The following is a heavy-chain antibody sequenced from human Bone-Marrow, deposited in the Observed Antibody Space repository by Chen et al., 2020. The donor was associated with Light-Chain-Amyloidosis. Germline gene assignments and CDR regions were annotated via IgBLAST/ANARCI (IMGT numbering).Heavy chain of an antibody. D-gene: IGHD1-20*01. CDR1: GGSISSYY. CDR2: IYDSGSAT. Sequence: QVQLQESGPGLMKPSETLSLTCTVSGGSISSYYWSWIRQPPGKGLEWIGNIYDSGSATNYNPSLKSRVTMTLDTSKKQFSLKLSSVTAADTAVYYCAKAATYKFLWNADYSHYGMDVWGQGTTVTVSS. J-gene: IGHJ6*02. V-gene: IGHV4-59*01. CDR3: AKAATYKFLWNADYSHYGMDV.